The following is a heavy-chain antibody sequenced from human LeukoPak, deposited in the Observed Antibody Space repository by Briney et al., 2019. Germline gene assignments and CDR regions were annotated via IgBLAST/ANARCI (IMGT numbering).Heavy chain of an antibody. J-gene: IGHJ4*02. D-gene: IGHD4-17*01. CDR3: ARMRTVTRDADY. Sequence: GASVKVSCKTSGYSFNDYDINWVRQAPGQGLEWMGWISSYNGDTNYARNLQGRITMTTDTSTYTAYMELRSLRSDDTAVYYCARMRTVTRDADYRGQGTLVTVSS. CDR1: GYSFNDYD. CDR2: ISSYNGDT. V-gene: IGHV1-18*01.